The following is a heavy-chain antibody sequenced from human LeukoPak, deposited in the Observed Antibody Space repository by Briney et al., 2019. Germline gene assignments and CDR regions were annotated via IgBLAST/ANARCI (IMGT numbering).Heavy chain of an antibody. J-gene: IGHJ3*02. V-gene: IGHV5-51*01. D-gene: IGHD6-19*01. CDR3: ARPHIPVPGTGAFDI. CDR1: GYTFRYYW. Sequence: GESLKISCTGSGYTFRYYWIGWVRQMPGKGLEWMWIIYPDDSDTKYSPSFQGQVTISADKSINTAYLQWSSLKASDTAMYYCARPHIPVPGTGAFDIWGQGTMVTVSS. CDR2: IYPDDSDT.